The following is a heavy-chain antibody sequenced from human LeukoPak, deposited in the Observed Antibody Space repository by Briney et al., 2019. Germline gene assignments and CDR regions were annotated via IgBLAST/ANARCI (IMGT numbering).Heavy chain of an antibody. Sequence: GGSLRLSCAAFGFTFSSYAMSWVRQAPGKGLEWVSAISYSGGSTYYADSVKGRFTISRDSSKNTLYLQMNSLRAEDTAVYYCAKVRSTMIVVAMDYWGQGALLTVSS. J-gene: IGHJ4*02. CDR2: ISYSGGST. CDR1: GFTFSSYA. V-gene: IGHV3-23*01. CDR3: AKVRSTMIVVAMDY. D-gene: IGHD3-22*01.